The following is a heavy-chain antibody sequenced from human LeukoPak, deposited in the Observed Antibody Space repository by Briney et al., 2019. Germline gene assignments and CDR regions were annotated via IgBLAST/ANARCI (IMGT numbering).Heavy chain of an antibody. CDR2: IYTSGST. D-gene: IGHD1-26*01. CDR1: GGSISSGSYY. CDR3: ARGVSGSYNWFDP. V-gene: IGHV4-61*02. J-gene: IGHJ5*02. Sequence: SQTLSLTCTVSGGSISSGSYYWSWIRQPAGKGLEWIGRIYTSGSTNYNPSLKRRVTISVDTSKNQFSLKLSSVTAADTAVYYCARGVSGSYNWFDPWGQGTLVTVSS.